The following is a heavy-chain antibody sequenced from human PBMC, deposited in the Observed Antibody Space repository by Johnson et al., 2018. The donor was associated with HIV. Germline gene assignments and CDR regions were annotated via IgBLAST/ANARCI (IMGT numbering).Heavy chain of an antibody. J-gene: IGHJ3*02. Sequence: VQLVESGGGLVQPGGSLRLSCAASGFTFSSYWMHWVRQAPGKGLVWVSRINSDGNNTSYADSVKGRFTISRDNAKNTLYLQMNSLRAEDTALYYCARGVGGAGDDAFDIWGQGTRVTVSS. CDR3: ARGVGGAGDDAFDI. V-gene: IGHV3-74*01. D-gene: IGHD2-8*01. CDR1: GFTFSSYW. CDR2: INSDGNNT.